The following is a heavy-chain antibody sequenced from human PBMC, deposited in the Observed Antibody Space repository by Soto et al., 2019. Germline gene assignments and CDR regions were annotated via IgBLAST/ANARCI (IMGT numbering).Heavy chain of an antibody. V-gene: IGHV1-69*04. J-gene: IGHJ5*02. D-gene: IGHD3-16*01. CDR2: IIPILGIA. CDR3: ARDLGDDYRTSGFDP. Sequence: ASVKVSCKASGGTFSSYTISWVRQAPGQGLEWMGRIIPILGIANYAQKFQGRVTITADKSTSTAYMELSSLRSEDTAVYYCARDLGDDYRTSGFDPWGQGTLVTVSS. CDR1: GGTFSSYT.